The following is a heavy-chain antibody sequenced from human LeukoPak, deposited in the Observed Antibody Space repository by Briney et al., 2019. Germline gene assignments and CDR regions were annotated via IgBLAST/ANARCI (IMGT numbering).Heavy chain of an antibody. J-gene: IGHJ4*02. Sequence: PSETLSLTCTVSGGYLGSHYWTWIRQPPGKGLEWIGYIYDSGSTYYHPSLKSRVTISVDTSKNQFSLRLSSAAAADTAVYYCARGGDLKSVDYWGQGTLVTVSS. D-gene: IGHD3-16*01. V-gene: IGHV4-59*11. CDR1: GGYLGSHY. CDR2: IYDSGST. CDR3: ARGGDLKSVDY.